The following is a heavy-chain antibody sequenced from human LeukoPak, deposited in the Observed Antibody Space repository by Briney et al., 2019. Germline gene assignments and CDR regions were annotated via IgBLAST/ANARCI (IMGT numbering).Heavy chain of an antibody. CDR3: PKQSYASGWNPFDY. CDR1: GFTFSSYA. CDR2: VSGGGVTT. D-gene: IGHD6-19*01. Sequence: PGGSLRFSCAASGFTFSSYAMSWVRQAPGKGLEWVSTVSGGGVTTYYADSAKGRFTISRDNSKDTLYLQMNSLTAEDTAVYYCPKQSYASGWNPFDYWGQGILVTVSS. J-gene: IGHJ4*02. V-gene: IGHV3-23*01.